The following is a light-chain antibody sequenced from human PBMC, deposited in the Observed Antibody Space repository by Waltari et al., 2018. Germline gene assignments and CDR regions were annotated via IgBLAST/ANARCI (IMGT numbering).Light chain of an antibody. CDR3: QHYVRLPAT. Sequence: IVLTQSPGTLLLSLGERATLSCRASQSVSRSLAWYQQKPGQAPKLLIYGASTRATGIPDRFTGSGSGTDFSLTIRSLGPEDFAIYFCQHYVRLPATFGQGTKVEIK. CDR2: GAS. V-gene: IGKV3-20*01. J-gene: IGKJ1*01. CDR1: QSVSRS.